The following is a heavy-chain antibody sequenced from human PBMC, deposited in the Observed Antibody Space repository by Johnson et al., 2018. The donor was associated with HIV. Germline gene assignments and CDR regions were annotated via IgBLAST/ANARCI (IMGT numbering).Heavy chain of an antibody. V-gene: IGHV3-30-3*01. J-gene: IGHJ3*01. CDR3: ARDLAPRPPARLDVFDV. Sequence: QVQLVESGGGVVQPGRSLRLSCVVSGFSFSGFAMHWVRQAPGKGLDWMAVISYDGRNQQYAESVKGRFTLSRDNYKNTLYLQMSSVRPEDTAVYYCARDLAPRPPARLDVFDVWGQGTMVTVS. D-gene: IGHD2-15*01. CDR2: ISYDGRNQ. CDR1: GFSFSGFA.